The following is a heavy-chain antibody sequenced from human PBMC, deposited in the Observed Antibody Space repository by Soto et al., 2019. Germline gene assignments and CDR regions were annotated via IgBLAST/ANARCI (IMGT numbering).Heavy chain of an antibody. J-gene: IGHJ5*02. Sequence: PSETLSLTCTVSGGCISSYYWSWIRQPPGKGLEWIGYIYYSGSTNYNPSLKSRVTISVDTSKNQFSLKLSSVTAADTAVYYCATIKYYYDSSGSSWFDPWGQGTLVTVSS. D-gene: IGHD3-22*01. CDR2: IYYSGST. V-gene: IGHV4-59*01. CDR3: ATIKYYYDSSGSSWFDP. CDR1: GGCISSYY.